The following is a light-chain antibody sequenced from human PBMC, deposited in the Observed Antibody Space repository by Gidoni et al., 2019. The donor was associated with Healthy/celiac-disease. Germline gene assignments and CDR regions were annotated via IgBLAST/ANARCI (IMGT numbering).Light chain of an antibody. CDR3: QQYNSYPCS. Sequence: DIQMTQSPSTLSASVGDRVTITCRASQSISSWLAWYHQKPGKAPKLLIYKASSLESGVPSRFSGSGSGTEFTLTISSLQPDDFATYYCQQYNSYPCSFXXXTKLEIK. V-gene: IGKV1-5*03. CDR2: KAS. CDR1: QSISSW. J-gene: IGKJ2*04.